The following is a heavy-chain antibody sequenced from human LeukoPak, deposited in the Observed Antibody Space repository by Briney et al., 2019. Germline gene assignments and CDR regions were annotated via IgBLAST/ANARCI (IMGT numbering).Heavy chain of an antibody. CDR3: ARGGRIYGDYVQAPNDY. V-gene: IGHV4-34*01. CDR1: GDSISNYY. CDR2: INHSGST. D-gene: IGHD4-17*01. Sequence: PSETLSLTCTVSGDSISNYYWSWIRQPPGKGLEWIGEINHSGSTNYNPSLKSRVTISVDTSKNQFSLKLSSVTAADTAVYYCARGGRIYGDYVQAPNDYWGQGTLVTVSS. J-gene: IGHJ4*02.